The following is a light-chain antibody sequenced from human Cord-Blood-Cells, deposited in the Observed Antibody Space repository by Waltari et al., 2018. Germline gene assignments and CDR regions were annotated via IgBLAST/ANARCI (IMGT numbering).Light chain of an antibody. V-gene: IGLV3-21*03. J-gene: IGLJ2*01. CDR3: QVWDSSSEHPV. Sequence: SYVLTQPPSVSVAPGKTARITCGGNNIGSKSVHWYQQKPGKAPVLVVYDDSDRHSGIPVGFSGSNSGNTASLTISRVEAGDEADYYCQVWDSSSEHPVFGGGTKLTVL. CDR1: NIGSKS. CDR2: DDS.